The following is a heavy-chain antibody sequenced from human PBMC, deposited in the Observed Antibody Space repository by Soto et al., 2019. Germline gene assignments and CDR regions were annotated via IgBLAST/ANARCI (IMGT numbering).Heavy chain of an antibody. CDR2: IYYSGST. J-gene: IGHJ3*02. Sequence: SETLSLTCTVSGGSISSGGYYWSWIRQHPGKGLEWIGYIYYSGSTYYNPSLKSRVTISVDTSKNQFSLKLSSVTAADTAVYYCARDPTYCGGDCYSGVFAFDIWGQGTMVTVSS. D-gene: IGHD2-21*02. CDR3: ARDPTYCGGDCYSGVFAFDI. CDR1: GGSISSGGYY. V-gene: IGHV4-31*03.